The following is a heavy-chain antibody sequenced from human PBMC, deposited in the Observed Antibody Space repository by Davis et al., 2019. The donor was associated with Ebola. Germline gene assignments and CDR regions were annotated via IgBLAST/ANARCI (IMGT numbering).Heavy chain of an antibody. D-gene: IGHD3-3*01. CDR1: GFTFSSYS. CDR3: ARALGRHYDFWSGYYTPIIPGDYYYYYMDV. Sequence: GESLKISCAASGFTFSSYSMNWVRQAPGKGLEWVSSISSSSSYIYYADSVKGRFTISRDNAKNSLYLQMNSLRAEDTAVYYCARALGRHYDFWSGYYTPIIPGDYYYYYMDVWGKGTTVTVSS. CDR2: ISSSSSYI. V-gene: IGHV3-21*01. J-gene: IGHJ6*03.